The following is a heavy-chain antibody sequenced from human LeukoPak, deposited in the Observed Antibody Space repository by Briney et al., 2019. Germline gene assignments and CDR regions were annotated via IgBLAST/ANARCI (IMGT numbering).Heavy chain of an antibody. D-gene: IGHD4-17*01. Sequence: GGSLRLSCGVSELAFKNVWMSWVRQAPGKGLEWVGRISSKSDGGTTDYAAPVKGRFTISRDDSTNTLSLQMSGLKAEDTALYFCITEPHDYGDFTFGYWGQGTLVTVSS. CDR3: ITEPHDYGDFTFGY. J-gene: IGHJ4*02. V-gene: IGHV3-15*01. CDR1: ELAFKNVW. CDR2: ISSKSDGGTT.